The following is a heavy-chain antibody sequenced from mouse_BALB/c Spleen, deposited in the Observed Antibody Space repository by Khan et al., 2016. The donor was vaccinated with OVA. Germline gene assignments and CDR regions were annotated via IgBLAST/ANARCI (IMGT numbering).Heavy chain of an antibody. J-gene: IGHJ3*01. CDR2: VNPNNGDT. D-gene: IGHD2-14*01. V-gene: IGHV1-26*01. Sequence: EVQLQQSGPDLVKPGASVKISCKASGYSFTVYYLSWVKQSHGESLEWIGRVNPNNGDTTYNQKFKGKAFLTVDKSSNTAYMDLRSVTTEDSAVYDCARGYDFFAYWGQGTLVTVSA. CDR3: ARGYDFFAY. CDR1: GYSFTVYY.